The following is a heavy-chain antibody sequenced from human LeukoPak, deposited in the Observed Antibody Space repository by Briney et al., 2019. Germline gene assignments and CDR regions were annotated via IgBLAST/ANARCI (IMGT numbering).Heavy chain of an antibody. V-gene: IGHV1-18*01. CDR2: ISAYNGNT. Sequence: ASVKVSCKASGYTFTSYGISWVRQAPGQGLEWMGWISAYNGNTNYAQKLQGRVTMTTDTSTSTAYMELRSLRAEDTAIYYCAKDRVFDYYDISELDYWGQGTLVTVSS. J-gene: IGHJ4*02. D-gene: IGHD3-22*01. CDR3: AKDRVFDYYDISELDY. CDR1: GYTFTSYG.